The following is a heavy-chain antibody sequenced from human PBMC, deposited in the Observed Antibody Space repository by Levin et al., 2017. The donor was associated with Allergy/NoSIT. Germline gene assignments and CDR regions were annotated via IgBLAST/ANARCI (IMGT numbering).Heavy chain of an antibody. CDR2: IYYSGST. J-gene: IGHJ4*01. CDR1: GGSISSYY. Sequence: PSETLSLTCTVSGGSISSYYWSWIRQPPGKGLEWIGYIYYSGSTNYNPSLKSRVTISVDTSKNQFSLKLSSVTAADTAVYYCAMGEYYFDYWGRGTLVTVSS. CDR3: AMGEYYFDY. D-gene: IGHD3-16*01. V-gene: IGHV4-59*01.